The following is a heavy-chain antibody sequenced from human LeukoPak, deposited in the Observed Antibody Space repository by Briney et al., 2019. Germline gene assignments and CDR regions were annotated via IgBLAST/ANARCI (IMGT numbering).Heavy chain of an antibody. CDR3: AREPLGVTMIVVVPWADDFDI. Sequence: PGGSLRLSCAASGFTFSSYSMNWVRQAPGKGLEWVSYISSSSRTIYYADSVKGRFTISRDNAKNSLYLQMNSLRAEDTAVYYCAREPLGVTMIVVVPWADDFDIWGQGTMVTVSS. CDR1: GFTFSSYS. J-gene: IGHJ3*02. V-gene: IGHV3-48*01. CDR2: ISSSSRTI. D-gene: IGHD3-22*01.